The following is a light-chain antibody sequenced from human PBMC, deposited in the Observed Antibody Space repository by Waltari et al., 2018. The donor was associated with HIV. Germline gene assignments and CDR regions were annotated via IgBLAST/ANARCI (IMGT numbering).Light chain of an antibody. J-gene: IGLJ1*01. CDR3: CSYAGSYTFYV. Sequence: QSALTQPRSVSGSPGQSVTISCTGTRSDVGGYNYVSWYQHHPGKAPKLMISDVSKRPSGVPDRFSGSKSDNTASLTISGLQAEDEADYYCCSYAGSYTFYVFGTGTKATVL. V-gene: IGLV2-11*01. CDR1: RSDVGGYNY. CDR2: DVS.